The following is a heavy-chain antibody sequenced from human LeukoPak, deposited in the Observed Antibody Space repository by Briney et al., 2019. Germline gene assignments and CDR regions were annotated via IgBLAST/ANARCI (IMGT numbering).Heavy chain of an antibody. CDR1: GGSITAYY. Sequence: SETLSLTCSVSGGSITAYYWSWIRQSAAKGLEWIGRIHMSGSTNYKSSLESRVAMSMDRSKNLLTLELRSATAADTAVYYCARDESSRDDKNGYQYWGQGIMVTVSS. V-gene: IGHV4-4*07. J-gene: IGHJ4*02. CDR2: IHMSGST. CDR3: ARDESSRDDKNGYQY. D-gene: IGHD3-22*01.